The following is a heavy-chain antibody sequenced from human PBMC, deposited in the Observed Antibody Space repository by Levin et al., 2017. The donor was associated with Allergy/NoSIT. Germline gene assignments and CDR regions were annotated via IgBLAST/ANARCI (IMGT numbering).Heavy chain of an antibody. Sequence: GGSLRLSCAASGFTFSSYAMHWVRQAPGKGLEWVAAISYDGSNKYYADSVKGRFTISRDNSKNTLYLQMNSLRAEDTAVYYCATGMRAWGVVVINGDSDYWGQGTLVTVSS. J-gene: IGHJ4*02. V-gene: IGHV3-30*04. CDR3: ATGMRAWGVVVINGDSDY. D-gene: IGHD3-22*01. CDR2: ISYDGSNK. CDR1: GFTFSSYA.